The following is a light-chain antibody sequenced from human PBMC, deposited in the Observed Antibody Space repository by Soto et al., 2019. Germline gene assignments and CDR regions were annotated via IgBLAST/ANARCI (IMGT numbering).Light chain of an antibody. J-gene: IGLJ1*01. CDR3: AAWDDSLNGYV. V-gene: IGLV1-44*01. CDR2: SNN. CDR1: SSNIGSNY. Sequence: QSVLTQPPSASGTPGQRVTISCSGSSSNIGSNYVYWYQQLPGTAPKLLIYSNNQRPSGVPDRFSGSKSGTSACLAISGLQSEDEADYYCAAWDDSLNGYVFGTGTKVTVL.